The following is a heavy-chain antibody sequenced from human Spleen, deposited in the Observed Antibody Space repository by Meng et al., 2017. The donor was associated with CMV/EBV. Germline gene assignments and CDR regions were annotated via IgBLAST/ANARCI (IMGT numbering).Heavy chain of an antibody. Sequence: GESLKISCAASGFTFSSYSMNWVRQAPGKGLEWVSSISSSSSYIYYADSVKGRFTISRDNAKNSLYLQMNSLRAEDTALYYCARDFYYGPSNFDYWGQGTLVTVSS. CDR2: ISSSSSYI. D-gene: IGHD3-22*01. J-gene: IGHJ4*02. CDR3: ARDFYYGPSNFDY. V-gene: IGHV3-21*04. CDR1: GFTFSSYS.